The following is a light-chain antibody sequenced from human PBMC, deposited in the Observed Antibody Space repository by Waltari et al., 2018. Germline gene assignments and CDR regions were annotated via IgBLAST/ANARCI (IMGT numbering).Light chain of an antibody. CDR3: CSYGGSYSFVV. V-gene: IGLV2-11*01. CDR2: DVT. Sequence: QSALTQPRSVSGSPGQSVTISCTGTSSDVGGYNYVSWYQQHPGKAPKLIIYDVTKRPPGCPDRFSGSKSGNTASLTISGLQAEDEADYYCCSYGGSYSFVVFGGGTKLTVL. J-gene: IGLJ2*01. CDR1: SSDVGGYNY.